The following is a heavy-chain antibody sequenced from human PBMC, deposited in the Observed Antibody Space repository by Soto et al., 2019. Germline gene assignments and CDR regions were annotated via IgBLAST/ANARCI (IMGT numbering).Heavy chain of an antibody. CDR3: AREGSGYNF. V-gene: IGHV1-69*13. Sequence: SVKVSCKASGGSFSNFGISWVRQAPGQGLEWMGGIVPVFGRPNYAQRFRGRLTITADESTSTGYIELISLRSDDTAVYYCAREGSGYNFWGQGTQVTVSS. J-gene: IGHJ4*02. CDR2: IVPVFGRP. CDR1: GGSFSNFG. D-gene: IGHD5-18*01.